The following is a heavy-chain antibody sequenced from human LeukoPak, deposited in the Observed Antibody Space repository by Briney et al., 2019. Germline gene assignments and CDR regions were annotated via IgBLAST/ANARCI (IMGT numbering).Heavy chain of an antibody. CDR2: IYHSGST. J-gene: IGHJ4*02. Sequence: SGTLSLTCAVSGGSISSSNWWSWVRQPPGKGLEWIGEIYHSGSTNYNLSLKSRVTISVDKSKNQFSLKLSSVTAADTAVYYCARRPISSRLTIFDYWGQGTLVTVSS. CDR1: GGSISSSNW. CDR3: ARRPISSRLTIFDY. V-gene: IGHV4-4*02. D-gene: IGHD6-13*01.